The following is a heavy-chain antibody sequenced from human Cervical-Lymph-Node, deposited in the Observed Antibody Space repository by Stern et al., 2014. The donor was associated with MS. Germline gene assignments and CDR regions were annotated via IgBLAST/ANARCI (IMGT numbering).Heavy chain of an antibody. Sequence: QVQLGQSGAEAKKPGSSVKVSCKASGDTFSSLDIGWVRQATGQGPEWLGGTTPLFGTANYAQNFQGRVTFSADDSTSTTYMELSSLRSEDTAVYYCARHQAGIAADWGQGTLVTVSS. J-gene: IGHJ4*02. CDR3: ARHQAGIAAD. CDR2: TTPLFGTA. CDR1: GDTFSSLD. V-gene: IGHV1-69*01. D-gene: IGHD6-13*01.